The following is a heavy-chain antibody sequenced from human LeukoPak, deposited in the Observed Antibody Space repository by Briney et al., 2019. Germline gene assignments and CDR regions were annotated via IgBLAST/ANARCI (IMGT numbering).Heavy chain of an antibody. D-gene: IGHD3-10*01. CDR1: GFTFRSYW. CDR2: IHSDGSST. Sequence: PGGSLRLSCAASGFTFRSYWMHWVRQAPGKGVVWVSHIHSDGSSTSYADSVQGRFTISRDNAKNTLYLQMNSLRAEVAAVYYCARRNYGYDYWGQGTLVTVSS. V-gene: IGHV3-74*01. CDR3: ARRNYGYDY. J-gene: IGHJ4*02.